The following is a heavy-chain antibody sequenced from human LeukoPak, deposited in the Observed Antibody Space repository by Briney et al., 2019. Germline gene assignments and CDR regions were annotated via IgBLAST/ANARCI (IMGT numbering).Heavy chain of an antibody. D-gene: IGHD6-6*01. CDR3: ARALVYYDAFDI. CDR1: GFTFSSYE. V-gene: IGHV3-21*01. J-gene: IGHJ3*02. Sequence: GGSLRLSCAASGFTFSSYEMNWVRQAPGKGLEWVSSISSSSSYIYYADSVKGRFTISRDNAKNSLYLQMNSLRAEDTAVYYCARALVYYDAFDIWGQGTMVTVSS. CDR2: ISSSSSYI.